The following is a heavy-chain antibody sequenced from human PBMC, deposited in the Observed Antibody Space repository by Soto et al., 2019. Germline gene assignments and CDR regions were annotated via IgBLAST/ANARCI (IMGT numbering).Heavy chain of an antibody. CDR2: INPNSGGT. D-gene: IGHD3-10*01. V-gene: IGHV1-2*04. Sequence: ASVKVSCKASGYTFTGYYMHWVRQAPGQGLEWMGWINPNSGGTNYAQKFQGWVTMTRDTSISTAYMELSRLRSDDTAVYYCARGFTYYYGSGSYYPPTFDYWGQGTLITVSS. CDR3: ARGFTYYYGSGSYYPPTFDY. CDR1: GYTFTGYY. J-gene: IGHJ4*02.